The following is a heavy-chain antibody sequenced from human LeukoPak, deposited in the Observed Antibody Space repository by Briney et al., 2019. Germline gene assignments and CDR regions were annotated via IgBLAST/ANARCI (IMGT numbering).Heavy chain of an antibody. D-gene: IGHD3-10*01. CDR2: IYYSGST. Sequence: SETLSLTCTVSGGSISSSSYYWGWIRQPPGKGLEWIGSIYYSGSTYYNPSLKSRVTISVDTSKNQFSLKLSSVTAADTAVYYCARGSRRRFFDPWGQGTLVTVSS. V-gene: IGHV4-39*01. CDR1: GGSISSSSYY. J-gene: IGHJ5*02. CDR3: ARGSRRRFFDP.